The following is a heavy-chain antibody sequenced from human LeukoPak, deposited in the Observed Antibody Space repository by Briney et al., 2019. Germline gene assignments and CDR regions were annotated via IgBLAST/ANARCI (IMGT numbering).Heavy chain of an antibody. Sequence: PGGSLRLSCAASAFTFSSYGMNWVRQAPGKGLEWVSSISGSSSYIYYADSVEGRFTISRDNAKNSLYLQMNSLRAEDTAMYYCAREALGSPWEYWGQGTLVTVSS. CDR3: AREALGSPWEY. V-gene: IGHV3-21*01. CDR2: ISGSSSYI. J-gene: IGHJ4*02. CDR1: AFTFSSYG. D-gene: IGHD1-26*01.